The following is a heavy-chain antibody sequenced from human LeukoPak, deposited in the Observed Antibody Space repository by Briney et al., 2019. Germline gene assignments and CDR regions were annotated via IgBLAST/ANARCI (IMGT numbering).Heavy chain of an antibody. CDR3: ARIIVVPAAMGERDYYYMDV. CDR2: ISSSSSYI. CDR1: GFTFSSYS. V-gene: IGHV3-21*01. J-gene: IGHJ6*03. Sequence: GGSLRLSCAASGFTFSSYSMNWVRQAPGKGLEWVSSISSSSSYIYYADSVKGRFTISRDNAKNSLYLQMNSLRAEDTAVYYCARIIVVPAAMGERDYYYMDVWGKGTTVTVSS. D-gene: IGHD2-2*01.